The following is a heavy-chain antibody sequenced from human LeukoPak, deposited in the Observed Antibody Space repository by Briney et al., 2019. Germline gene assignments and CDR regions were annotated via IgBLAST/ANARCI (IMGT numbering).Heavy chain of an antibody. CDR3: AREGIVRTYDQ. CDR1: GDSISGYY. V-gene: IGHV4-59*12. Sequence: RSSETLSLTCTVSGDSISGYYWYWFRQPPGKELEWIACIYYSGVTHYNPSLKSRVSISLDMSKNQFSLRLSSVTAADTAVYYCAREGIVRTYDQWGQGALVTVSS. CDR2: IYYSGVT. J-gene: IGHJ4*02. D-gene: IGHD2/OR15-2a*01.